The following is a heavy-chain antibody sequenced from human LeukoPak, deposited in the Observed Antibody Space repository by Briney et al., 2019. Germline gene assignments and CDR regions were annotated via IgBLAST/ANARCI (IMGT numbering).Heavy chain of an antibody. CDR1: GFTFSDYA. V-gene: IGHV3-23*01. Sequence: GGSLRLSCTASGFTFSDYAMSWVRQAPGKGLEWVSAISGTGGSTWYADSVKGRVTISRDNSKNTLYLQMNSLRAEDTAVYYCAKDSYDSSGSRYDYWGQGTLVTVSS. D-gene: IGHD3-22*01. CDR3: AKDSYDSSGSRYDY. J-gene: IGHJ4*02. CDR2: ISGTGGST.